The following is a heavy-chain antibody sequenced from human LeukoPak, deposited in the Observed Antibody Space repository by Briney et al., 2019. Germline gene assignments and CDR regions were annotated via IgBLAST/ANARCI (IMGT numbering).Heavy chain of an antibody. CDR3: ARVSSSWYYYGMDV. V-gene: IGHV6-1*01. CDR2: TYYRFKWYN. J-gene: IGHJ6*02. CDR1: GDSVSSNSAA. Sequence: SQTLSLTCAISGDSVSSNSAAWNRIRQSPSRGLEWLGRTYYRFKWYNDYAVSVKSRIAINPDTSKNQFSLQLNSVTPEDTAVYYCARVSSSWYYYGMDVWGQGTTVTVSS. D-gene: IGHD2-2*01.